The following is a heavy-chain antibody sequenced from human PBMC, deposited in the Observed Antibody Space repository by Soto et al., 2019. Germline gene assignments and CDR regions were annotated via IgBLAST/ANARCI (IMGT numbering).Heavy chain of an antibody. J-gene: IGHJ4*02. V-gene: IGHV5-51*01. CDR2: IYPGDSDT. Sequence: PGESLKISCKGSGYSFTSYWIGWVRQMPGKGLEWMGIIYPGDSDTRYSPSFQGRVTISADKSISTAYLQWSSLKASDTAMYYCARRPIVGATEYYFDYWGQGTLVTVPQ. D-gene: IGHD1-26*01. CDR3: ARRPIVGATEYYFDY. CDR1: GYSFTSYW.